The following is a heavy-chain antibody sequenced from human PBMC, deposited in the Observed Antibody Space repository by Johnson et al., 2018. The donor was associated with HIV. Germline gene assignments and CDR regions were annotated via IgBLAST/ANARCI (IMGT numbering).Heavy chain of an antibody. CDR2: FYSGVST. V-gene: IGHV3-66*01. CDR1: GFTVSSNS. CDR3: ARWGRWERGDAFDI. D-gene: IGHD1-26*01. Sequence: MQLVESGGGLVQPGGSLSLSCAASGFTVSSNSMSWVRQAPGKGLGWVSFFYSGVSTSYPDSLTGSFTISRDNSKNTLYLQMNSLRAEDTAVYYCARWGRWERGDAFDIWGQGTMVTVSS. J-gene: IGHJ3*02.